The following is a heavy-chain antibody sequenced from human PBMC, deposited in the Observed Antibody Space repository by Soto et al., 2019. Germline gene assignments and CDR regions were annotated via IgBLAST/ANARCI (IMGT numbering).Heavy chain of an antibody. J-gene: IGHJ6*03. CDR3: ARHANFWSWYMDV. V-gene: IGHV4-59*08. CDR1: GGSISSYY. CDR2: IYYSGST. D-gene: IGHD3-3*01. Sequence: SETLSLTCTVSGGSISSYYWSWIRQPPGKGLEWIGYIYYSGSTNYNPSLKSRVTISVDTSKNQFSLKLSSVTAADTAVYYCARHANFWSWYMDVWGKGTTVTVSS.